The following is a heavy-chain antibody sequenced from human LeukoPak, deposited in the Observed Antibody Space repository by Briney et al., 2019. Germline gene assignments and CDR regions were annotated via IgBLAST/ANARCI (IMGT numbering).Heavy chain of an antibody. CDR2: ISSSSSYI. J-gene: IGHJ4*02. CDR1: GFTFSSYS. V-gene: IGHV3-21*01. D-gene: IGHD3-3*01. CDR3: ARAPDFWSGYGVGY. Sequence: GGSLRLSCAASGFTFSSYSMNWVRQAPGEGLEWVSSISSSSSYIYYADSVKGRFTISRDNAKNSLYLQMNSLRAEDTAVYYCARAPDFWSGYGVGYWGQGTLVTVSS.